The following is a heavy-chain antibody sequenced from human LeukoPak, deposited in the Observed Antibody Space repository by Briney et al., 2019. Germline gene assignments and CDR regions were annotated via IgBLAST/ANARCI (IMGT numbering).Heavy chain of an antibody. CDR3: ARHLRAVAGGRYFDY. V-gene: IGHV4-61*01. CDR1: GGSVSSGSYY. D-gene: IGHD6-19*01. J-gene: IGHJ4*02. Sequence: SETLSLTCTVSGGSVSSGSYYWSWIRQPPGKGLEWIGYIYHNGGTNYNPSLQGRLTTSVDTSKNQFSLKLSSVTAADTAVYYCARHLRAVAGGRYFDYWGQGTQVTVSS. CDR2: IYHNGGT.